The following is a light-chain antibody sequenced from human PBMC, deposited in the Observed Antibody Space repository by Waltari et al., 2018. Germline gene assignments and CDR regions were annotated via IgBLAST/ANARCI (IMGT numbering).Light chain of an antibody. V-gene: IGKV4-1*01. CDR2: WAS. J-gene: IGKJ2*01. CDR1: QSVLYSSNNKNY. CDR3: QQHYGTPRT. Sequence: DIVMTQSPDSLAVSLGERATINCKSSQSVLYSSNNKNYLAWYPQKPGQPPTLIIYWASARESGVPVRFSGSGSGTDFTLTISSLQAEDVAVYYCQQHYGTPRTFGQGTKLEIK.